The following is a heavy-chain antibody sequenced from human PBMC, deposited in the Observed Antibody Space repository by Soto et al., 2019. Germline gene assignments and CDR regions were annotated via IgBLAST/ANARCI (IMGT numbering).Heavy chain of an antibody. J-gene: IGHJ3*02. CDR2: IYYSGST. Sequence: PSETLSLTCTVSGGSISSYYWSWIRQPPWKGLEWIGYIYYSGSTNYNPSLKSRVTISVDTSKNQFSLKLSSVTAADTAVYYCARDRSSSGWYRGYDAFDIWAQGTMVTVSS. CDR1: GGSISSYY. V-gene: IGHV4-59*01. CDR3: ARDRSSSGWYRGYDAFDI. D-gene: IGHD6-19*01.